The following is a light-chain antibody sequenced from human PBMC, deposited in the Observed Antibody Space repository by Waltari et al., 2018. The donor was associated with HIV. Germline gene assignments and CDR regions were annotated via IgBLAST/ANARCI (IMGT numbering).Light chain of an antibody. J-gene: IGLJ1*01. Sequence: QSALAQPASVSGSPGQSITISCTGTSTDIGAYNYVSWYQKHPDRAPKVIIYQVKSRPSGVSDRFSGSKCGNTASLTISGLQAEDEADYYCSSYTTSSTYVFGRGTTVSVL. CDR1: STDIGAYNY. CDR3: SSYTTSSTYV. CDR2: QVK. V-gene: IGLV2-14*01.